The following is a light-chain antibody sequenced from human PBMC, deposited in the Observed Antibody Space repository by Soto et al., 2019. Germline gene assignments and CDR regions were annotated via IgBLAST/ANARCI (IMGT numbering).Light chain of an antibody. J-gene: IGKJ1*01. CDR3: QHYDSYSRT. CDR2: DAS. Sequence: DIQMTQSPSSLSASVGDRVTITCRASQTINKNLNWYQQKPGQAPKLLISDASNLERGVPSRFSGSGSGAEFTLTISSLQPDDFATYYCQHYDSYSRTFGQGTNVGIK. CDR1: QTINKN. V-gene: IGKV1-5*01.